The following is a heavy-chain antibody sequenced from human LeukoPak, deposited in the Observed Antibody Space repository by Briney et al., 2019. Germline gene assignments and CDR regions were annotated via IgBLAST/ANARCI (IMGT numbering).Heavy chain of an antibody. CDR1: GFKFNNYA. J-gene: IGHJ4*02. CDR3: ARAWSMVRGGYFDY. V-gene: IGHV3-53*01. CDR2: IYSGGST. Sequence: PGGSLRLSCAASGFKFNNYAMHWVRQAPGKGLEWVSVIYSGGSTYYADSVKGRFTISRDNSKNTLYLQMNSLRAEDTAVYYCARAWSMVRGGYFDYWGQGTLVTVSS. D-gene: IGHD3-10*01.